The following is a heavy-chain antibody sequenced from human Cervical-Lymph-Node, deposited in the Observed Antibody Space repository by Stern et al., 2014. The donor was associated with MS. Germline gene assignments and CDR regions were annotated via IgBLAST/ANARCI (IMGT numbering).Heavy chain of an antibody. CDR2: LDLDDGK. D-gene: IGHD1-26*01. J-gene: IGHJ3*02. CDR1: GFSLSTSGMR. Sequence: QVTLRESGPALVKPTQTLTLTCTFSGFSLSTSGMRVSWIRQPPGKALEWLARLDLDDGKFYSKSLKNKLTISKDTSKNKVGPTMTNMDPVDTATYYCARMVGAFDIWGQGTMVTVSS. V-gene: IGHV2-70*04. CDR3: ARMVGAFDI.